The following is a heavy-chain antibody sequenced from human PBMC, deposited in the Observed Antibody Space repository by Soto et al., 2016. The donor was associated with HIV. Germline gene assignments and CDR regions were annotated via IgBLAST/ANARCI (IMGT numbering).Heavy chain of an antibody. CDR2: INPNNGDT. D-gene: IGHD2-15*01. V-gene: IGHV1-18*01. CDR1: GYTFTSYG. CDR3: AKDCGLGGTRDY. Sequence: QVQLVQSGAEVKKPGASVKVSCKASGYTFTSYGISWVRQAPGQGLEWMGWINPNNGDTRYAQKFQGRVTMTRDTSINTAYMELSSLRTDDAAVYYCAKDCGLGGTRDYWGQGTLVTVSS. J-gene: IGHJ4*02.